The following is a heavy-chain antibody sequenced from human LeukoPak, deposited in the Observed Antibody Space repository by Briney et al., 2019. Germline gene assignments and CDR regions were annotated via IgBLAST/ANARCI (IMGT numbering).Heavy chain of an antibody. CDR2: IIPIFGTA. Sequence: SVKVSCKASGYTFTSYGISWVRQAPGQGLEWMGGIIPIFGTANYAQKFQGRVTITTDESTSTAYMELSSLRSEDTAVYYCASLSGSSGDYFDYWGQGTLVTVSS. J-gene: IGHJ4*02. D-gene: IGHD1-26*01. CDR3: ASLSGSSGDYFDY. V-gene: IGHV1-69*05. CDR1: GYTFTSYG.